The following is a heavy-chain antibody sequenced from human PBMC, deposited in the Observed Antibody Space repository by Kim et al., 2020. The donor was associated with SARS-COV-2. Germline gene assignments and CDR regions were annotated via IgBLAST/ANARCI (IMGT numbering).Heavy chain of an antibody. J-gene: IGHJ6*02. CDR3: ANPYSKYYYGMDV. D-gene: IGHD4-4*01. V-gene: IGHV3-23*01. Sequence: YAASVEGRLTIARDNSKSTVYLQMNRLRSEDTAVYYSANPYSKYYYGMDVWGQGTTVTVSS.